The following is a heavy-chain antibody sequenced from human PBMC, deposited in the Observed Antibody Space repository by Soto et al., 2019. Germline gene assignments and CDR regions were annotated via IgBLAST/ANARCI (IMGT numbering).Heavy chain of an antibody. J-gene: IGHJ6*02. V-gene: IGHV4-31*03. CDR2: IYYSGNT. CDR1: CGSIRSGGYY. Sequence: SETLSLTCTVSCGSIRSGGYYWSWVRQNPRRGLEWIGNIYYSGNTYYNPSLKSRLTISVDTSKNQFSLNLSSVTAADTAVYYGAFYYYGLDVWGQGTTVTVSS. CDR3: AFYYYGLDV.